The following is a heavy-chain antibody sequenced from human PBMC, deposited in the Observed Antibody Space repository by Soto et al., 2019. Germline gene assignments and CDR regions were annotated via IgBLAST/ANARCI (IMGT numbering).Heavy chain of an antibody. CDR1: CYSLTSYG. D-gene: IGHD3-22*01. J-gene: IGHJ6*02. CDR2: ISAYNGNT. Sequence: ASVKVSCKASCYSLTSYGISWVRQAPGQGLEWMGWISAYNGNTNYAQKLQGRVTMTTDTSTSTAYMELRSLRSDDTAVYYCARDIRDSSGYYQTYYYYGMDVWGQGTTVTVSS. CDR3: ARDIRDSSGYYQTYYYYGMDV. V-gene: IGHV1-18*04.